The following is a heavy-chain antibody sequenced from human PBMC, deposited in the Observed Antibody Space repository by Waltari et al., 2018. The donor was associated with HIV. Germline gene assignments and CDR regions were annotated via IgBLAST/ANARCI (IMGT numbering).Heavy chain of an antibody. CDR1: GYLFKTYD. CDR3: ARAVNAVGAPHWFAP. V-gene: IGHV1-8*01. J-gene: IGHJ5*02. Sequence: QVQLVQSGAEVKQPGATVKVSCTASGYLFKTYDTNWGRQATGQGLEWMGWMNPNSRNTGYAQKFQGRVTMTRDTSITTAYMELSSLKSEDTAVYYCARAVNAVGAPHWFAPWGQGTLVTVSS. D-gene: IGHD1-26*01. CDR2: MNPNSRNT.